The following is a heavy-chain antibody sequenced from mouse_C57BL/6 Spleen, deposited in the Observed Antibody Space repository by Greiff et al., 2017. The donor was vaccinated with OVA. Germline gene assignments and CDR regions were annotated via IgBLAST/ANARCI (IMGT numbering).Heavy chain of an antibody. D-gene: IGHD3-2*01. CDR3: TTPTARDAY. J-gene: IGHJ3*01. CDR2: IDPENGDT. CDR1: GFNIKDDY. V-gene: IGHV14-4*01. Sequence: EVQLQQSGAELVRPGASVKLSCTASGFNIKDDYMHWVKQRPDQGLEWIGWIDPENGDTEYASKFQGKATITADTSSNTAYLQLSSLTSEATAVYSCTTPTARDAYWGQGTLVTVSA.